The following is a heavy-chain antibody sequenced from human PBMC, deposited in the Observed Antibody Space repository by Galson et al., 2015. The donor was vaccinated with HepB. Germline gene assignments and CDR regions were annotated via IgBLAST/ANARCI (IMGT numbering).Heavy chain of an antibody. CDR1: GFTFSSYA. V-gene: IGHV3-30*04. CDR2: ISYDGRNK. J-gene: IGHJ1*01. CDR3: ARDKLATVAGTEYFQH. D-gene: IGHD6-19*01. Sequence: SLRLSCAASGFTFSSYAMHWVCRAPGKGLEWVALISYDGRNKYYVDSVKGRFSISRDNSKNTLYLQMNSLRAEDTAVYYCARDKLATVAGTEYFQHWGQGTLVTVSS.